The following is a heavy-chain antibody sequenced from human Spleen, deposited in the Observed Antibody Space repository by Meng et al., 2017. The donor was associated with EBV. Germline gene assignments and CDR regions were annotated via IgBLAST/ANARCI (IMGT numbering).Heavy chain of an antibody. V-gene: IGHV4-4*02. CDR1: GDSIDSINW. CDR2: IYHSGHT. J-gene: IGHJ5*02. Sequence: QVQLQESGPGLVKPSGPLSLPCAVSGDSIDSINWWNWVRQPPGKGLEWIGEIYHSGHTNYNPSLRSRVIMSVDKPKNQFSLDLTSVTAADTAIYYCATAHCSGGGCPGGSWGQGTLVTVSS. CDR3: ATAHCSGGGCPGGS. D-gene: IGHD2-15*01.